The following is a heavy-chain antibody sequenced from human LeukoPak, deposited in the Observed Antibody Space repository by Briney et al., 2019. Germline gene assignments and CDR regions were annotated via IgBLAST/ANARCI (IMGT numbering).Heavy chain of an antibody. CDR2: IYNSGST. Sequence: KPSETLSLTCTVSDGSISSYYWSWIRQPPRKGLEWIGNIYNSGSTNYNPSLKSRVTMSVDASKNQFSLRLSSVTAADTAVYFCARAALYFDSSAYSYYFDYWGQGTLVTVSS. CDR1: DGSISSYY. J-gene: IGHJ4*02. CDR3: ARAALYFDSSAYSYYFDY. D-gene: IGHD3-22*01. V-gene: IGHV4-59*01.